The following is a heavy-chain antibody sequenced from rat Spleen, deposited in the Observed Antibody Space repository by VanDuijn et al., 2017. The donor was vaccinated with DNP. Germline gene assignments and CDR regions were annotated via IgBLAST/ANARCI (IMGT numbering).Heavy chain of an antibody. CDR3: ARHAGFITTHFDY. CDR2: ISTGGGNT. Sequence: EVQLVESGGGLVQPGRSLKLSCAASGFTFSNYGMAWVRQPPTKGLEWVASISTGGGNTYYRDSVKGRFTISRDSANSTLYLQMDSLRSEETATYSCARHAGFITTHFDYWGQGVMVTVSS. CDR1: GFTFSNYG. D-gene: IGHD1-10*01. V-gene: IGHV5S11*01. J-gene: IGHJ2*01.